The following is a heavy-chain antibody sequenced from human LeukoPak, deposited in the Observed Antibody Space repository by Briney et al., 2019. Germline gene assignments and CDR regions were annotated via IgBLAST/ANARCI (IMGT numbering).Heavy chain of an antibody. CDR3: ARDHGDCSVTSCAVGPYYYYMDV. CDR1: GFTLDDYA. J-gene: IGHJ6*03. V-gene: IGHV3-9*01. Sequence: QPGRSLRLSCAASGFTLDDYAMRWVRQAPGKGLEWVSGISWNSGSIGYADSVKGRFTISRDNAKNSLYLQLNSLRAEDTAVYYCARDHGDCSVTSCAVGPYYYYMDVWGKGTTVTVSS. CDR2: ISWNSGSI. D-gene: IGHD2-2*01.